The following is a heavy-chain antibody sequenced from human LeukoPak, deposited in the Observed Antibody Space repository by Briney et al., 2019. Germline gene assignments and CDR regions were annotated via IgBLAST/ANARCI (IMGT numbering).Heavy chain of an antibody. D-gene: IGHD1-26*01. CDR1: GYTFTGYY. CDR3: ARDNSVGDVAWWFDP. CDR2: INPNSGGT. Sequence: ASVKVSCKASGYTFTGYYMHWVRQAPGQGLEWMGWINPNSGGTNYAQKFQGRVTMTRDTSISTAYMELSRLRSDDTAVYYCARDNSVGDVAWWFDPWGQGTLVSVSS. V-gene: IGHV1-2*02. J-gene: IGHJ5*02.